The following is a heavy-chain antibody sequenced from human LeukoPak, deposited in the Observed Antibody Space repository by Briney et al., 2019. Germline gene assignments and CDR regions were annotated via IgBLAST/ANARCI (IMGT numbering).Heavy chain of an antibody. CDR2: ISSSSTI. V-gene: IGHV3-48*02. D-gene: IGHD3-16*02. Sequence: PGGSLRLSCAASGFTFSSYSMNWVRQAPGKGLEWVSYISSSSTIYYADSVKGRFTISRDNAKNSLYLQMDSLRDEDTAVYYCARRSGYYDYVWGSYRPGPIDYWGQGTLVTVSS. CDR3: ARRSGYYDYVWGSYRPGPIDY. J-gene: IGHJ4*02. CDR1: GFTFSSYS.